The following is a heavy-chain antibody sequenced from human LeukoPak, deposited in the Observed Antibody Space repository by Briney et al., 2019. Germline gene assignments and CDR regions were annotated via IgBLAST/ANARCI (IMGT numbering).Heavy chain of an antibody. CDR2: ISAYNGNT. Sequence: ASVKVSCKASGYTFTSYGISWVRQAPGQGLEWMGWISAYNGNTNYAQKLQGRVTMTTDTSTSTAYMELRSLRSDDTAVYYCARDTGRAVAGRGGYYFDYWGQGTLVTVPS. CDR1: GYTFTSYG. J-gene: IGHJ4*02. V-gene: IGHV1-18*01. CDR3: ARDTGRAVAGRGGYYFDY. D-gene: IGHD6-19*01.